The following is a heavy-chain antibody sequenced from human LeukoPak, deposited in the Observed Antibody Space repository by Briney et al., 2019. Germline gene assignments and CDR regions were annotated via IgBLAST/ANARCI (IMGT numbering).Heavy chain of an antibody. CDR1: GDSISNTNYY. V-gene: IGHV4-39*01. D-gene: IGHD6-13*01. Sequence: SETLSLTCAVSGDSISNTNYYWGWIRQPPGKGLEWIGSILYIGSTYFNPPLKSRVTISVDTSKNHFSLKLSSVTAADTAVYYCARQGVAAVGRMTLWGQGTLVTVSS. CDR3: ARQGVAAVGRMTL. CDR2: ILYIGST. J-gene: IGHJ4*02.